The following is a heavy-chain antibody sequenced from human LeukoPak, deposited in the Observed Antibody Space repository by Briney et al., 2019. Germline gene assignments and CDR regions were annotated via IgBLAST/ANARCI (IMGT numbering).Heavy chain of an antibody. V-gene: IGHV4-4*02. CDR1: GGSLSSSNW. D-gene: IGHD2-2*01. J-gene: IGHJ5*02. Sequence: SGTLSLTCAVSGGSLSSSNWWSWVRQPPGKGLEWIGEIYHSGSTNYNPSLKSRVTISVDKSKNQFSLKLSSVTAADTAVYYCARGGGYCSSTSCYDWFDPWGQGTLVTVSS. CDR2: IYHSGST. CDR3: ARGGGYCSSTSCYDWFDP.